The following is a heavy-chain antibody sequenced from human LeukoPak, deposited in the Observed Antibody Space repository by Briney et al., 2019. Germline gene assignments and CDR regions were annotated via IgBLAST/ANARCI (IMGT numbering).Heavy chain of an antibody. CDR2: INHSGST. J-gene: IGHJ4*02. CDR1: GGSFSGYY. Sequence: TSETLSLTCAVYGGSFSGYYWSWIRQPPGKGLEWIGEINHSGSTNYNPSLKSRVTISVDTSKNQFSLKLSSVTAADTAVYYCARLKISGSGSPDYWGQGTLVTVSS. D-gene: IGHD3-10*01. CDR3: ARLKISGSGSPDY. V-gene: IGHV4-34*01.